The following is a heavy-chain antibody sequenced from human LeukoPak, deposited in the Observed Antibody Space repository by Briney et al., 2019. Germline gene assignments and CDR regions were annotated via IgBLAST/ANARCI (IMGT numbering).Heavy chain of an antibody. CDR1: GGSISSSSYY. V-gene: IGHV4-39*01. J-gene: IGHJ4*02. Sequence: SETLSLTCTVSGGSISSSSYYWGWIRQPPGKGLERIGSIYYSGSTYYNPSLKSRVTISVDTSKNQFSLKLSSVTAADTAVYYCARRIAAAGTFDYWGQGTLVTVSS. CDR2: IYYSGST. D-gene: IGHD6-13*01. CDR3: ARRIAAAGTFDY.